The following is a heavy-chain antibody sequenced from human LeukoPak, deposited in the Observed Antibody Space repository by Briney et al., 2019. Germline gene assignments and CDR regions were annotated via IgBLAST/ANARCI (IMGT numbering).Heavy chain of an antibody. Sequence: GGSLRLSCAASGFTFSSYAMSWVRQAPGKGLEWVSAISGSGGSTYYADSVKGRFTISRDNSKNTLYLQMNSLRAEDTAVYYCAKDRTYYDLWSGLYYYYYYMDVWGKGTTVTVSS. J-gene: IGHJ6*03. D-gene: IGHD3-3*01. CDR2: ISGSGGST. CDR3: AKDRTYYDLWSGLYYYYYYMDV. V-gene: IGHV3-23*01. CDR1: GFTFSSYA.